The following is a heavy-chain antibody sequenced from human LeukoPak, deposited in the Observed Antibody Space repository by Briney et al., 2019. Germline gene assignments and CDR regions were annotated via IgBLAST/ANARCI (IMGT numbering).Heavy chain of an antibody. Sequence: GGSLRLSCAASGFSFNTYRMHWVRQAPGKGLVWVSRIKSDGTSTDYADSVRGRFTMSRDNSKNTLYLQMNSLRAEDTAVYYCARDGGAAAGYWGQGTLVTVSS. D-gene: IGHD6-13*01. CDR2: IKSDGTST. CDR3: ARDGGAAAGY. V-gene: IGHV3-74*01. CDR1: GFSFNTYR. J-gene: IGHJ4*02.